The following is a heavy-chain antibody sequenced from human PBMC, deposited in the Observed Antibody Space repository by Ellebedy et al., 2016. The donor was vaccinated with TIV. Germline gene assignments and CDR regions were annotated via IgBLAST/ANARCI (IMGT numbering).Heavy chain of an antibody. J-gene: IGHJ2*01. D-gene: IGHD6-13*01. CDR2: ISNSGTYT. CDR3: VRVLGMQTAGTWSWYLDL. V-gene: IGHV3-11*05. CDR1: GFSFSGFY. Sequence: GESLKISCSASGFSFSGFYMTWIRQAPGKGLEWIAYISNSGTYTKYADSVKGRFTISRDNAENSLYLEMNSLRADDTAVYYCVRVLGMQTAGTWSWYLDLWGRGTLVTVSS.